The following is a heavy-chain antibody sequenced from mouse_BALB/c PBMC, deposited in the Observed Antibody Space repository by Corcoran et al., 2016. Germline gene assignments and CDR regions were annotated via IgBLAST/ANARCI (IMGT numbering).Heavy chain of an antibody. CDR3: ARSYYGSSYWYFDV. CDR2: INPYNDGT. CDR1: GYTFTSYV. J-gene: IGHJ1*01. V-gene: IGHV1S136*01. D-gene: IGHD1-1*01. Sequence: EVXLQQSGPELVKPGASVKMSCKASGYTFTSYVMHWVKQKPGQGLEWIGYINPYNDGTKYNEKFKGKATLTSDKSSSTAYMELSSLTSEDSAVYYCARSYYGSSYWYFDVWGAGTTVTVSS.